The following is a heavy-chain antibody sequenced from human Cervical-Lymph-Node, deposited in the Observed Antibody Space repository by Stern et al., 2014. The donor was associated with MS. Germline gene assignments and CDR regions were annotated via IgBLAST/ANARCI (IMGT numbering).Heavy chain of an antibody. CDR1: VGTFSSYA. CDR2: LFPIFGTA. D-gene: IGHD4-17*01. CDR3: AGQTDSPYGGMDV. J-gene: IGHJ6*02. V-gene: IGHV1-69*01. Sequence: MQLVESGAEVKKPGSSVKVSCKASVGTFSSYAISWVRQAPGQGLEWMGGLFPIFGTANYAQKFQGRVTITADESTSTAYMELSSLRSEDTAVYYCAGQTDSPYGGMDVWGQGTTVTVSS.